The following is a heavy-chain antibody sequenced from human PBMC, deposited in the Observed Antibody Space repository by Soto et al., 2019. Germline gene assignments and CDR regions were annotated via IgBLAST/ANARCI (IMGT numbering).Heavy chain of an antibody. Sequence: QVQLVESGGGVVQPGRSLRLSCAASGFTFSSYGMHCVRQAPGKGLEWVAVISYDGSNKYYADSVKGRFTISRDNSKNTLYLQMNSLRAEDTAVYYCAKGDYDFWSGYSIHYYYYGLDVWGQGTTVTVSS. V-gene: IGHV3-30*18. CDR3: AKGDYDFWSGYSIHYYYYGLDV. CDR1: GFTFSSYG. CDR2: ISYDGSNK. D-gene: IGHD3-3*01. J-gene: IGHJ6*02.